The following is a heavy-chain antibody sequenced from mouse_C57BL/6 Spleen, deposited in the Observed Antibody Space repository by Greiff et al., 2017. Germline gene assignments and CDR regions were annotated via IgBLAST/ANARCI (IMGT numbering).Heavy chain of an antibody. Sequence: EVQLQQSGPGLVKPSQSLSLTCSVTGYSITSGYYWNWIRQFPGNKLEWMGYISYDGSNNYNPSLKNRISITRDTSKNQFFLKLNSVTTEDTATYYGARRPVVAHYAMDYWGQGTSVTVSS. J-gene: IGHJ4*01. D-gene: IGHD1-1*01. CDR1: GYSITSGYY. CDR3: ARRPVVAHYAMDY. CDR2: ISYDGSN. V-gene: IGHV3-6*01.